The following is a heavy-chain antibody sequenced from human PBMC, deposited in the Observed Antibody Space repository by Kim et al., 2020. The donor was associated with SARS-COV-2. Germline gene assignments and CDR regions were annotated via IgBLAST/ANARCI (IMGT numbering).Heavy chain of an antibody. J-gene: IGHJ6*02. D-gene: IGHD3-10*01. CDR3: ARGGSASTNYGMDV. CDR2: IYSGGDT. Sequence: GESLKISCAASGFIVSSNYMSWVRQAPGKGLEWVSVIYSGGDTYYADSVMGRFTISRDSSKSTLYLQMNSLRAEDTAVYYCARGGSASTNYGMDVWGQGTTVTVSS. CDR1: GFIVSSNY. V-gene: IGHV3-53*01.